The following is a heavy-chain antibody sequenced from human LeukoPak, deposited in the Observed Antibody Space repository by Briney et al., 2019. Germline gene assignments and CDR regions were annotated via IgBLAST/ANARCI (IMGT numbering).Heavy chain of an antibody. CDR1: GFTFGDYY. D-gene: IGHD3-16*01. Sequence: GGSLRLSCAASGFTFGDYYKSWIRQAPGKGLEWVSYISSSSSYTNYADSVKGRFTISRDNAKNSLYLQMNSLRAEDTAVYYCARRGTREGLENYGMDVWGKGTTVTVSS. CDR3: ARRGTREGLENYGMDV. CDR2: ISSSSSYT. J-gene: IGHJ6*04. V-gene: IGHV3-11*06.